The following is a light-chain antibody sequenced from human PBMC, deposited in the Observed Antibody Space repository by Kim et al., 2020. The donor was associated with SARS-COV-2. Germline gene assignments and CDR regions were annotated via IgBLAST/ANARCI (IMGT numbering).Light chain of an antibody. V-gene: IGKV2-28*01. Sequence: PASISCRSSQSLLHTNGYNYFDWYLKKPGQSPQLLIYWGFNRASGVPDRFSGSGSGTAFTLKISRVEAEDFGIYYCMQALQTPPYTFGQGTKMEI. CDR2: WGF. CDR3: MQALQTPPYT. CDR1: QSLLHTNGYNY. J-gene: IGKJ2*01.